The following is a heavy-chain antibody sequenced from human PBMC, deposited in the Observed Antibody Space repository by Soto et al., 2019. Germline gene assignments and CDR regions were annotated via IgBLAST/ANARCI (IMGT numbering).Heavy chain of an antibody. V-gene: IGHV1-69*13. CDR1: GGTFSSYA. Sequence: ASVKVSCKASGGTFSSYAISWVRQAPGQGLEWMGGIIPIFGTANYAQKFQGRVTITADESTSTAYMELSSLRSEDTAVYYCARDTAGIDTHLFDYWGQGTLVTVSS. J-gene: IGHJ4*02. D-gene: IGHD4-17*01. CDR3: ARDTAGIDTHLFDY. CDR2: IIPIFGTA.